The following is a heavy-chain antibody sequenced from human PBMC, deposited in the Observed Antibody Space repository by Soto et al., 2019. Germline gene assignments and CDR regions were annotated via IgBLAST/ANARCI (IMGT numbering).Heavy chain of an antibody. CDR3: ARASAGSGSYKLRGPDY. J-gene: IGHJ4*02. Sequence: GGSLRLSCAASGFTFSSYARHLVRQAPGKGLEWVAVISYDGSNKYYADSVKGLFTISRDNSKNTLYLQMNSLRAEDTAVYYCARASAGSGSYKLRGPDYWGQGTLVTVSS. D-gene: IGHD3-10*01. CDR2: ISYDGSNK. V-gene: IGHV3-30-3*01. CDR1: GFTFSSYA.